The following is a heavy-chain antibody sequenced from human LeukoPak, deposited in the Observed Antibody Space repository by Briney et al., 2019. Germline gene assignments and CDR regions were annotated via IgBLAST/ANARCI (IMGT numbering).Heavy chain of an antibody. Sequence: GGSLRLSCAASGFTFSTYWMSWVRQAPGKGLEWVANIKQDGGEKYYVDSVKGRCTISRDNAKNSLYLQMNSLRTEDTAVYYCARGYGDPLDYYYYMDVWGNGTTVTVSS. CDR2: IKQDGGEK. V-gene: IGHV3-7*01. CDR3: ARGYGDPLDYYYYMDV. D-gene: IGHD4-17*01. J-gene: IGHJ6*03. CDR1: GFTFSTYW.